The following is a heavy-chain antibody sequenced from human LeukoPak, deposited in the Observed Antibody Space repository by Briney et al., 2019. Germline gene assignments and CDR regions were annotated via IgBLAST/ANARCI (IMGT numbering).Heavy chain of an antibody. J-gene: IGHJ4*02. Sequence: GRSLRLACVASGFTFSSYAMFWVRQAPGKGREWVSAISGIGGSTYYADSVKGRFTISRDNSKNTLYLQMNSLRAKDTAVYYCAKGLTWIQIYFDYWGQGTLVTVSS. CDR2: ISGIGGST. CDR3: AKGLTWIQIYFDY. D-gene: IGHD5-18*01. V-gene: IGHV3-23*01. CDR1: GFTFSSYA.